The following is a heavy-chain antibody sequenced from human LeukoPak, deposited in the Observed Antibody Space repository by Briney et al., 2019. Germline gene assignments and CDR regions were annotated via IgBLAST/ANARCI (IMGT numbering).Heavy chain of an antibody. CDR3: SRSLTTGWYGWLNP. J-gene: IGHJ5*02. CDR2: IRNKVYGGTA. Sequence: QSGGSLRLSCIGSGFTFGGYTINWVRQAPGKGLEWVGFIRNKVYGGTAEYDASVKGRFIISRDDSKSIAYLQMNSLKTEDTGIYYCSRSLTTGWYGWLNPWGQGTLVTVSS. V-gene: IGHV3-49*04. CDR1: GFTFGGYT. D-gene: IGHD6-19*01.